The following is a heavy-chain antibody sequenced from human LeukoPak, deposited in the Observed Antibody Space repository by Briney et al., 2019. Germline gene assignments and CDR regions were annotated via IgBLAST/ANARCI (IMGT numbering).Heavy chain of an antibody. Sequence: PGGSLRLSCAASGFTFSSYAMSWVRQAPGKGLEWVSGISGSGGSTYYADSVKGRFTICRDSSKNTLYLQMNSLRAEDTAVYYCAKATSHCSGGSCYSSSDYWGQGTLVTVSS. CDR1: GFTFSSYA. CDR3: AKATSHCSGGSCYSSSDY. J-gene: IGHJ4*02. V-gene: IGHV3-23*01. D-gene: IGHD2-15*01. CDR2: ISGSGGST.